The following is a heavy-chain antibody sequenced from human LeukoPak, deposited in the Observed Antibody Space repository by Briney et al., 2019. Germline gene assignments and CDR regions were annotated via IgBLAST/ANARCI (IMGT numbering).Heavy chain of an antibody. V-gene: IGHV4-38-2*02. CDR1: GYSISSGYY. Sequence: SETLSLTCTVSGYSISSGYYWGWIRQPPGKGLEWIGIIYHSGSTYYNPSLKSRVTISVDTSKNQFSLKLSSVTAADTAVYYCASVLGQIWGQGTLVTVSS. CDR2: IYHSGST. D-gene: IGHD2-8*01. CDR3: ASVLGQI. J-gene: IGHJ4*02.